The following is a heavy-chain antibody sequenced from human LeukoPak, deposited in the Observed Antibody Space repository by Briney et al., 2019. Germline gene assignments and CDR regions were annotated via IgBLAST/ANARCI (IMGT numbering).Heavy chain of an antibody. CDR2: IXHIGRT. Sequence: GGSFXGXXXSXIRXXPGXGXXGXXXIXHIGRTNYNPSLKRRVNISVEKSKKQFSQKLSSVTAADTAVYYCARGLSPQWLVPPYFDYWGQGTLVTVSS. V-gene: IGHV4-34*01. CDR1: GGSFXGXX. D-gene: IGHD6-19*01. J-gene: IGHJ4*02. CDR3: ARGLSPQWLVPPYFDY.